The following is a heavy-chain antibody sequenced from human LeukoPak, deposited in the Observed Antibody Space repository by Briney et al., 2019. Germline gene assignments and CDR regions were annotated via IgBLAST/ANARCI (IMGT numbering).Heavy chain of an antibody. D-gene: IGHD1-7*01. Sequence: PGGSLRLSCEASGFTFGSYYMSWVRQAPGKGLEWVANIAQDGSEKNYVDSVKGRFTVSRDNAKNSLYLQMNSLRAEDTAVYHCARIGTATSTRVYPDYWGQGTLVTVSS. CDR2: IAQDGSEK. J-gene: IGHJ4*02. CDR3: ARIGTATSTRVYPDY. CDR1: GFTFGSYY. V-gene: IGHV3-7*01.